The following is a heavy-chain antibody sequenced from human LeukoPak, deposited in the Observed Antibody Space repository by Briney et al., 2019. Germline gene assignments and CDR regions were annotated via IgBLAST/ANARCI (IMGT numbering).Heavy chain of an antibody. J-gene: IGHJ4*02. Sequence: ASVKVSCKASGYTFTSYGISWVQQAPGQGLEWMGWISAYNGNTNCAQKLQGRVTMTTDTSTSTAYMELRSLRSDDTAVYYCARGSSSWYTVDYWGQGTLVTVSS. CDR3: ARGSSSWYTVDY. CDR2: ISAYNGNT. D-gene: IGHD6-13*01. V-gene: IGHV1-18*01. CDR1: GYTFTSYG.